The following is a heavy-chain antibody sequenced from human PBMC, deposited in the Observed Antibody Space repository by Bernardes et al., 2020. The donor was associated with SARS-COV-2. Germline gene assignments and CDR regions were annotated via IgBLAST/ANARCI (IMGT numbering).Heavy chain of an antibody. CDR2: IYYSEST. J-gene: IGHJ6*02. Sequence: SETRSLTCTVSAGSVSSGSNYWSWIRQHPGKGLEWIGLIYYSESTNYNPSLKTRVTISLDTSKNQFSLKLSSVTAADTAVYYCARDYEWFGVLLLGMDVWGQGTTVTVSS. CDR3: ARDYEWFGVLLLGMDV. V-gene: IGHV4-61*01. CDR1: AGSVSSGSNY. D-gene: IGHD3-10*01.